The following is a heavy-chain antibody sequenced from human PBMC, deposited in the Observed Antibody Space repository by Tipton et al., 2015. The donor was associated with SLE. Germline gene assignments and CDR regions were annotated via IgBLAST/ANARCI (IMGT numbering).Heavy chain of an antibody. V-gene: IGHV4-59*08. Sequence: GLVKPSETLSLTCTVSGGSISSYYWSWIRQPPGKGLEWIGYIYYSGSTNYNPSLKSRVTISVDTSKNQFSLNLNSVTAADTAVYYCARELDFWSGHFDYWGQGTLVTVSS. J-gene: IGHJ4*02. CDR3: ARELDFWSGHFDY. CDR1: GGSISSYY. CDR2: IYYSGST. D-gene: IGHD3-3*01.